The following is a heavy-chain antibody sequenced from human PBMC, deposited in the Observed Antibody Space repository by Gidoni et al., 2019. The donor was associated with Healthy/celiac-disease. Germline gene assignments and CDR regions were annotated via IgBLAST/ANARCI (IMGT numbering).Heavy chain of an antibody. CDR3: ARDSGSGSYYNSYMDV. V-gene: IGHV3-20*01. CDR2: MNWNGGST. CDR1: GVTFADYG. Sequence: EVQLVESGGGVVRHGGSLRLSCAASGVTFADYGMSWVRQAPGKGLEWVSGMNWNGGSTGYADSVKGRFTISRDNAKNSLYLQMNSLRAEDTALYHCARDSGSGSYYNSYMDVWGKGTTVTVSS. J-gene: IGHJ6*03. D-gene: IGHD3-10*01.